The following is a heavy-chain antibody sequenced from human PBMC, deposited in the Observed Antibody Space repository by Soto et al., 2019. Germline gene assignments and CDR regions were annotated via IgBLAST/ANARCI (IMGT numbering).Heavy chain of an antibody. CDR2: IWYDGSNK. CDR3: ARQPPTVTTTRGDYYYGMDV. J-gene: IGHJ6*02. V-gene: IGHV3-33*01. Sequence: PGGSLRLSCAASGFTFSSYGMHWVRQAPGKGLEWVAVIWYDGSNKYYADSVKGRFTISRDNSKNALYLQMNSLRAEDTAVYYCARQPPTVTTTRGDYYYGMDVWGQGTTVTVSS. CDR1: GFTFSSYG. D-gene: IGHD4-17*01.